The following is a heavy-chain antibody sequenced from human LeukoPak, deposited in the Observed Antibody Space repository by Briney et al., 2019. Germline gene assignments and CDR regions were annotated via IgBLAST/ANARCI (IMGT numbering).Heavy chain of an antibody. J-gene: IGHJ5*02. Sequence: RSGGSLRLSCAASGFTFSSYSMNWVRQAPGKGLEWVSSISSSSSYIYYADSVKGLFTISRDNAKNSLYLQMNSLRAEDTAVYYCAGEYYDFWSGYPSWFDPWGQGTLVTVSS. CDR3: AGEYYDFWSGYPSWFDP. D-gene: IGHD3-3*01. CDR1: GFTFSSYS. CDR2: ISSSSSYI. V-gene: IGHV3-21*01.